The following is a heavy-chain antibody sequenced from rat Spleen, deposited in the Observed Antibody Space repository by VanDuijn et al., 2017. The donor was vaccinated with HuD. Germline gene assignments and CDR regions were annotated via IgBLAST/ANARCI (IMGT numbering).Heavy chain of an antibody. CDR1: GFTFSTAW. V-gene: IGHV6-6*01. J-gene: IGHJ2*01. Sequence: EVKLVESGGGLVQPGNSLKLSCATSGFTFSTAWMYWYRQFPEKRLEWVARIKTKSNKYATDYTESVKGRFTISRDDSKSIIYLQMNNLKEEDTAIYYCAPSVMGFDYWGQGVMVTVSS. D-gene: IGHD1-12*02. CDR2: IKTKSNKYAT. CDR3: APSVMGFDY.